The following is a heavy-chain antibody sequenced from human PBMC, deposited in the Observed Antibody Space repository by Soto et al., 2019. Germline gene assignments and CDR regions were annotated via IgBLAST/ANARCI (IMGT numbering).Heavy chain of an antibody. J-gene: IGHJ4*02. D-gene: IGHD2-15*01. CDR3: ATIKPGGNDYFDS. CDR1: GFSFIYYA. Sequence: GGSLRLSGAASGFSFIYYAMSLVRQVPGKGLEWVSVISGSGGSAFYADFVKGRFTISRDNSNNAVYLHMSSLSVEDTAVYYCATIKPGGNDYFDSWGQGTQVTGFS. V-gene: IGHV3-23*01. CDR2: ISGSGGSA.